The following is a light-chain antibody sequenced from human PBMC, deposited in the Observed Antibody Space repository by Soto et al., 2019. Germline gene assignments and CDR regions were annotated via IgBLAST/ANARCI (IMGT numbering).Light chain of an antibody. V-gene: IGLV2-8*01. CDR2: DVT. CDR3: SSFAGTNYCVV. J-gene: IGLJ2*01. CDR1: TNDVRGYDH. Sequence: QSALTQPPSASGSLGQSVTISCSGITNDVRGYDHVSWFQQHPGKAPKLIIYDVTKRPSGVPDRFSGSRSGNTASLTVSGLQGEDEADYYCSSFAGTNYCVVFGGGTKLTVL.